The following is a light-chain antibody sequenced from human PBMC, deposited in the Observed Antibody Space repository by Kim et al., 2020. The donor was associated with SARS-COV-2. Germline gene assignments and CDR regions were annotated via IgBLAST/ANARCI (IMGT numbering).Light chain of an antibody. CDR2: AAS. J-gene: IGKJ5*01. CDR3: QQSYTTPIT. V-gene: IGKV1-39*01. Sequence: DIQMTQSPSSLSASVGDRVTITCRASQSISSYLNWYQQKPGKAPNLLIYAASNLQSGVPSRFSGSGSGTDFTLTISSLQPEEFATYYCQQSYTTPITFGQGTRLEIK. CDR1: QSISSY.